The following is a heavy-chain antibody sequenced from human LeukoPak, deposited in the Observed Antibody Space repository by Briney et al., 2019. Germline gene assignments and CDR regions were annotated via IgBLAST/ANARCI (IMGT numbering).Heavy chain of an antibody. Sequence: QDVSHKYYVYSVNRPFTISRHNPNNSLYLQINSLRAEDTAVYYCARDSDFDSSNDDAFDIWGQGTMVTVSS. J-gene: IGHJ3*02. D-gene: IGHD3-9*01. V-gene: IGHV3-7*01. CDR2: QDVSHK. CDR3: ARDSDFDSSNDDAFDI.